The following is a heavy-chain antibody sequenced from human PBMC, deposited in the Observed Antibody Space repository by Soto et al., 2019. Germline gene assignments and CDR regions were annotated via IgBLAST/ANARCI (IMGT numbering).Heavy chain of an antibody. V-gene: IGHV4-59*01. CDR2: IYYSGST. CDR3: ARSWNYDYYYYYMDV. J-gene: IGHJ6*03. CDR1: GGSISSYY. Sequence: PSETLSLTCTVSGGSISSYYWSWIRQPPGKGLEWIGYIYYSGSTNYNPSLKSRVTISVDTSKNQFSLKLSSVTAADTAVYYCARSWNYDYYYYYMDVWGKGTTVTVSS. D-gene: IGHD1-7*01.